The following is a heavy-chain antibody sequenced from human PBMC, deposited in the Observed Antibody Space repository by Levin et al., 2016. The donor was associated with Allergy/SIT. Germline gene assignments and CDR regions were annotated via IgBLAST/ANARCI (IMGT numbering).Heavy chain of an antibody. V-gene: IGHV3-33*01. CDR3: AREAGGNSYDAFDI. CDR1: GFTFSSYG. Sequence: GSLRLSCAASGFTFSSYGMHWVRQAPGKGLEWVAVIWYDGSNKYYADSVKGRFTISRDNSKNTLYLQMNSLRAEDTAVYYCAREAGGNSYDAFDIWGQGTMVTVSS. J-gene: IGHJ3*02. CDR2: IWYDGSNK. D-gene: IGHD4-23*01.